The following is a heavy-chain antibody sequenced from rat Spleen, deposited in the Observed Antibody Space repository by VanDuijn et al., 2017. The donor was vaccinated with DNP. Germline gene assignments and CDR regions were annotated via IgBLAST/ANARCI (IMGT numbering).Heavy chain of an antibody. J-gene: IGHJ4*01. CDR1: GFTFSDYY. CDR2: INYDGSNT. CDR3: ARGDA. Sequence: EVQLVESGGGLVQPGRSLKLSCAASGFTFSDYYMAWVRQAPTKGLEWVATINYDGSNTNYRDSVKGRFTISRDNAKSTLFLQMDSLGSEDTATYYCARGDAWGQGTSVTVSS. V-gene: IGHV5-7*01.